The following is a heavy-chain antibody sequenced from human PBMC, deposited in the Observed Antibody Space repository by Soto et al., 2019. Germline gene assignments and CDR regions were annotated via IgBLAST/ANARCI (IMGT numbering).Heavy chain of an antibody. CDR3: ARTSGYYFYDY. CDR2: INAGNGNT. Sequence: QVQLVQSGAEVKKPGASVKVSCKASGYTFTSYAIHWVRQAPGQRLEWMGWINAGNGNTKYSQKFQDRVTITRDTSASTAYMELSSLRSEDTAVYYCARTSGYYFYDYWGQGTLVTVSS. J-gene: IGHJ4*02. D-gene: IGHD3-3*01. CDR1: GYTFTSYA. V-gene: IGHV1-3*01.